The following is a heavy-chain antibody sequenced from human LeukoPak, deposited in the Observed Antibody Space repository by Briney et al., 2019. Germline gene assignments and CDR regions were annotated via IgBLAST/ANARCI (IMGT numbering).Heavy chain of an antibody. CDR2: IRYDGSNK. J-gene: IGHJ6*03. CDR3: EKLNSTHAVFAYYNYMDV. V-gene: IGHV3-30*02. CDR1: GFTFSSYG. Sequence: GGSLRLSCAASGFTFSSYGMHWVRQAPGKGLEWVAFIRYDGSNKYYADSVKGRFTISRDNSKNTLYLQMNSLRAEDTAVYYWEKLNSTHAVFAYYNYMDVWGKGPTVPVPS. D-gene: IGHD2-2*01.